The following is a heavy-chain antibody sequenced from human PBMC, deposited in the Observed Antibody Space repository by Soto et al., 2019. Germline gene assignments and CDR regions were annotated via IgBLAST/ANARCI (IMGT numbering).Heavy chain of an antibody. D-gene: IGHD1-1*01. Sequence: QVHLVQSGAEVKKPGASVKVSCKASGYTFTSYGITWVRQAPGQGLEWMGWISAHNGNTDYAQKLQGRVIVTRDTSTSTAYMELRIRNSADTAVYYCARGGYGDYWGQGALVTVSS. V-gene: IGHV1-18*01. CDR3: ARGGYGDY. CDR1: GYTFTSYG. J-gene: IGHJ4*02. CDR2: ISAHNGNT.